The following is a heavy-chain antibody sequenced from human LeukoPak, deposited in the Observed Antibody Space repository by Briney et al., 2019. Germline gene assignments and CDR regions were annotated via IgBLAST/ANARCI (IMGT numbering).Heavy chain of an antibody. CDR2: ISGSGGST. V-gene: IGHV3-23*01. CDR3: ARDAARVPRYFDWFPGDVGWFDP. CDR1: GFTFSSYA. Sequence: QPGGSLRLSCAASGFTFSSYAMSWVRQAPGKGLEWVSAISGSGGSTYYADSVKGRFTISRDNSKNTLYLQMNSLRAEDTAVYYCARDAARVPRYFDWFPGDVGWFDPWGQGTLVTVSS. J-gene: IGHJ5*02. D-gene: IGHD3-9*01.